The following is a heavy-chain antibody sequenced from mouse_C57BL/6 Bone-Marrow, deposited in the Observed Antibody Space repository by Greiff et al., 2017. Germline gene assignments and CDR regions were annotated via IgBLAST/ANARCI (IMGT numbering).Heavy chain of an antibody. D-gene: IGHD1-1*01. Sequence: DVMLVESGEGLVKPGGSLKLSCAASGFTFSSYAMSWVRQTPEKRLEWVAYISSCGDYIYYADTVKGRFTISRDNARNTLYLQMSSLKSEDTAMYYCTRDGYYGSSYYFDYWGQGTTLTVSS. CDR1: GFTFSSYA. CDR2: ISSCGDYI. J-gene: IGHJ2*01. V-gene: IGHV5-9-1*02. CDR3: TRDGYYGSSYYFDY.